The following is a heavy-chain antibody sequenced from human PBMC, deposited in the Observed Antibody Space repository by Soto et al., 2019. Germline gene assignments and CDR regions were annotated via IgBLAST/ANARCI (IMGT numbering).Heavy chain of an antibody. J-gene: IGHJ6*03. CDR1: GFSFSSYD. CDR2: ISYDGSKR. V-gene: IGHV3-30*18. Sequence: QVQVVESGGGVVQPGRSLRLSCAASGFSFSSYDMHWVRQAPGTGLEWVAVISYDGSKRYYADSVRGRFTISRDNSKNTLYLEMNSLRLEDTAVYYWAKDLKPGSRGSLGGVEYYMDVWGKGTTVTVSS. CDR3: AKDLKPGSRGSLGGVEYYMDV. D-gene: IGHD2-8*02.